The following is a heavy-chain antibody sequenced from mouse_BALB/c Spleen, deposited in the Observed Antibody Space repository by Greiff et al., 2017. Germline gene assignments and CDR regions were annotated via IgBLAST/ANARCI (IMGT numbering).Heavy chain of an antibody. CDR3: ENDYEAWFAY. Sequence: QVQLQQPGAELVKPGASVKLSCKASGYTFTSYWMHWVKQRPGQGLEWIGEINPSNGRTNYNEKFKSKATLTVDKSSSTAYMQLSSLTSEDYAVYYYENDYEAWFAYWGQGTLVTVSA. V-gene: IGHV1S81*02. J-gene: IGHJ3*01. CDR2: INPSNGRT. CDR1: GYTFTSYW. D-gene: IGHD2-4*01.